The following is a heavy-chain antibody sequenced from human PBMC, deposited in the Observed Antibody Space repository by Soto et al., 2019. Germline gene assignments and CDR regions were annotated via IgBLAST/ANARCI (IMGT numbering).Heavy chain of an antibody. D-gene: IGHD4-17*01. V-gene: IGHV4-39*01. CDR2: IYYSGST. Sequence: QLQLQESGPGLVKPSETLSLTCTVSGGSISSSSYYWGWIRQPPGKGLEWIGSIYYSGSTYYNPSLKSRVTISVDTSKNQFSLKLSSVTAADTAVYYCARLGIYASTFDYWGQGTLVTVSS. J-gene: IGHJ4*02. CDR1: GGSISSSSYY. CDR3: ARLGIYASTFDY.